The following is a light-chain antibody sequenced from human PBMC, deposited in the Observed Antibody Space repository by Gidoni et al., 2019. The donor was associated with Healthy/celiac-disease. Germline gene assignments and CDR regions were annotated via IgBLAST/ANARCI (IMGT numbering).Light chain of an antibody. J-gene: IGKJ1*01. Sequence: EIVMTQSPATLYVSPGKRATISCRASQSVSSNLAWYQQKPGQAPRLLISGASTRATGIPARFSGSGSGTEFTLTIGSLQSEYFAVYYCQQYNNWLPWTFGQGTKVEIK. CDR1: QSVSSN. V-gene: IGKV3-15*01. CDR2: GAS. CDR3: QQYNNWLPWT.